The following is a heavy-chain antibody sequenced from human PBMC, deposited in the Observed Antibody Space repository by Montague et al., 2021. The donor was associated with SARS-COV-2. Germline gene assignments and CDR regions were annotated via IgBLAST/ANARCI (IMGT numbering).Heavy chain of an antibody. CDR3: AKDSYYYGLGYGMDV. V-gene: IGHV3-23*01. CDR2: SSGGDGGT. Sequence: SLRLSCAASGFTFSNSAMNWVRQAPGKGLEWVSGSSGGDGGTHYADSVKGRFTISRDNSKNVLYLQMNSLRAEDTALYYRAKDSYYYGLGYGMDVWGQGTTVTVSS. CDR1: GFTFSNSA. J-gene: IGHJ6*02. D-gene: IGHD3-10*01.